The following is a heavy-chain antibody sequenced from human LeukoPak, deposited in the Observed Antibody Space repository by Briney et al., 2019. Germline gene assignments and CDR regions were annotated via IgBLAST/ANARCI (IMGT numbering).Heavy chain of an antibody. V-gene: IGHV4-61*01. CDR2: IYYSGST. CDR3: ARLNVDTTMAHDY. CDR1: GGSVSSGSYY. J-gene: IGHJ4*02. D-gene: IGHD5-18*01. Sequence: SETLSLTCTVSGGSVSSGSYYWSWIRQPPGKGLERIGYIYYSGSTNHNPSLKSRVTISVDTSKNQFSLKLSSVTAADTAVYYCARLNVDTTMAHDYWGQGTLVTVSS.